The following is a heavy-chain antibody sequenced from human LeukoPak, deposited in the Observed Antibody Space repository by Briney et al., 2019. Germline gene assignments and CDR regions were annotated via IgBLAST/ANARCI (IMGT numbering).Heavy chain of an antibody. V-gene: IGHV1-2*02. Sequence: ASVKVSCKASGYTFTAYYLHWVRQAPGQGLGWMGWIHPNSGGTNCAQNFQGRVSMTTDTSISTVYMELSRLRSDDTAVYYCARDYYGSGTYYKDYWGQGTLVTVSS. J-gene: IGHJ4*02. CDR2: IHPNSGGT. D-gene: IGHD3-10*01. CDR1: GYTFTAYY. CDR3: ARDYYGSGTYYKDY.